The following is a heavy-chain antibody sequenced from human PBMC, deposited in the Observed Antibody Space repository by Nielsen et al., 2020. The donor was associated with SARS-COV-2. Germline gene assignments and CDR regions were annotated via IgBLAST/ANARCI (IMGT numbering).Heavy chain of an antibody. Sequence: ASVKVSCKASGYTFTTYGISWVRQAPGQGLEWMGWISPYNDNRKFVQKFKDRLTMTADTPTSTAYMELRSLKSDDTAVYYCARAYGGVISKADYWGQGTLVTVSS. CDR1: GYTFTTYG. D-gene: IGHD2-2*01. J-gene: IGHJ4*02. V-gene: IGHV1-18*01. CDR2: ISPYNDNR. CDR3: ARAYGGVISKADY.